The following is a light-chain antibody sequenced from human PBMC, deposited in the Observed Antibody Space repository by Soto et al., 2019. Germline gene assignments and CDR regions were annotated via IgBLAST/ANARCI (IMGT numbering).Light chain of an antibody. CDR1: SSNIGAGYD. CDR3: QSYDSRLXGYV. Sequence: QSVLTQPPSVSGAPGQGVXISCTGSSSNIGAGYDVHWYQQLPRTAPKLLIYSSVNRPSGVPDRFSASKSGTSASLAITGLRPEDEADYYCQSYDSRLXGYVFGTGTKVTVL. V-gene: IGLV1-40*01. CDR2: SSV. J-gene: IGLJ1*01.